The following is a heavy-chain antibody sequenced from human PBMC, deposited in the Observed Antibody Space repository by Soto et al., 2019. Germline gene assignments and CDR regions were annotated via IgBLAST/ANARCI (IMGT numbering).Heavy chain of an antibody. D-gene: IGHD3-10*01. Sequence: EVQLVESGGGLVQPGRSLRLSCAASGFTFDDYAMHWVRQAPGKGLEWVSGISWHSGSIGYADSVKGRFTISRDNAKNSLYLQMTSLRAEDTASYYCAKDAITLVRGVISYYGMDVWGQGTTVTVSS. J-gene: IGHJ6*02. CDR1: GFTFDDYA. CDR2: ISWHSGSI. CDR3: AKDAITLVRGVISYYGMDV. V-gene: IGHV3-9*01.